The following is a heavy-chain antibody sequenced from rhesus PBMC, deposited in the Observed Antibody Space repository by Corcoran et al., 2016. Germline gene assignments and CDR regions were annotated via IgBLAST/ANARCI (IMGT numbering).Heavy chain of an antibody. Sequence: QVQLQESGPGLVKPSETLSLTCAVSGGSISSGYYYWSWIRQPPGKGLEWIGYSTYSGRTSYNPSLKSRVTISRDTSKNQCSLKLSSVTAADTAVYYCARYPYNRFDVWGPGVLVTVSS. CDR3: ARYPYNRFDV. J-gene: IGHJ5-1*01. V-gene: IGHV4-122*02. CDR2: STYSGRT. CDR1: GGSISSGYYY.